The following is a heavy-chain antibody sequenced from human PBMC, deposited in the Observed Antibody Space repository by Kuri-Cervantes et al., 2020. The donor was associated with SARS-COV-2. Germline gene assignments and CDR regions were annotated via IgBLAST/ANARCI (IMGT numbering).Heavy chain of an antibody. CDR1: GFTFSAYW. V-gene: IGHV3-7*03. CDR2: IKQDGSEK. J-gene: IGHJ4*02. D-gene: IGHD7-27*01. Sequence: GGSLRLSCAASGFTFSAYWMTWVRQAPGKGLEWVANIKQDGSEKYYVDSVKGRFTISRDNSKNTLYLQMNSLRAEDTAVYYCAKVKVVLGYFDYWGQGTLVTVSS. CDR3: AKVKVVLGYFDY.